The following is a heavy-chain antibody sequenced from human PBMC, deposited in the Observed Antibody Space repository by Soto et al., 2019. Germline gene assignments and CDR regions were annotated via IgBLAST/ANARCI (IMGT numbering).Heavy chain of an antibody. CDR3: AKDRAAEQWLTTWNWFDP. V-gene: IGHV3-23*01. CDR1: GFTFSSYA. Sequence: GGSLRLSCAASGFTFSSYAMSWVRQAPGKGLEWVSAISGSGGSTYCADSVKGRFTISRDNSKNTLYLQMNSLRAEDTAVYYCAKDRAAEQWLTTWNWFDPWGQGTLVTVSS. CDR2: ISGSGGST. D-gene: IGHD6-19*01. J-gene: IGHJ5*02.